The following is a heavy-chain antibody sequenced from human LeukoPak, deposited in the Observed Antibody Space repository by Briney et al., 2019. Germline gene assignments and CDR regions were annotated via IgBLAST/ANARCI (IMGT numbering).Heavy chain of an antibody. CDR1: GGSFSGYY. D-gene: IGHD2-15*01. V-gene: IGHV4-34*01. CDR2: IYYSGST. J-gene: IGHJ5*02. Sequence: SETLSLTCAVYGGSFSGYYWSWIRQPPGKGLEWIGSIYYSGSTYYNPSLKSRVTISVDTSMNQFSLKLSFVTTADTAVYYCARALGYCSGGSCTRGYNWFDPWGQGTLVTVPS. CDR3: ARALGYCSGGSCTRGYNWFDP.